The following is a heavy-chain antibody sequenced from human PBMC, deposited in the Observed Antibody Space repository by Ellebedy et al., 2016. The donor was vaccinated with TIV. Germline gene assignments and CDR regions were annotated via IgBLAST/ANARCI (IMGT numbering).Heavy chain of an antibody. V-gene: IGHV4-4*02. CDR2: IYHSGST. D-gene: IGHD3-10*01. CDR1: GGSISSSNW. Sequence: SETLSLXXAVSGGSISSSNWWSWVRQPPGKGLEWIGEIYHSGSTNYNPSLKSRVTISVDTSKNQFSLKLSSVTAADTAVYYCARVRYYGSGSIYWGQGTLVTVSS. J-gene: IGHJ4*02. CDR3: ARVRYYGSGSIY.